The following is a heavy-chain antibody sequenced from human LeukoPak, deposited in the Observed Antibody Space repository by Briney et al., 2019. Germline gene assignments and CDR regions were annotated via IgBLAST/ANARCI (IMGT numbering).Heavy chain of an antibody. CDR2: ISGSGGST. J-gene: IGHJ4*02. D-gene: IGHD3-22*01. CDR3: AKDMFLYYYDSSGYYSVDY. CDR1: GFTFSSYG. V-gene: IGHV3-23*01. Sequence: PGGTLRLSCAASGFTFSSYGMSRVRQAPGKGLEWVSAISGSGGSTYYADSVKGRFTISRDNSKNTLYLQMNSLRAEDTAVYYCAKDMFLYYYDSSGYYSVDYWGQGTLVTVSS.